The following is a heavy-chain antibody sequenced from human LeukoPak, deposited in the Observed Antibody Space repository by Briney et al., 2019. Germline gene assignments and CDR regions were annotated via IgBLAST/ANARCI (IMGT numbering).Heavy chain of an antibody. CDR2: ISSNGGST. CDR3: ARAKIVNWFDP. J-gene: IGHJ5*02. D-gene: IGHD3-16*02. V-gene: IGHV3-64*01. Sequence: PGGSLRLSCAASGFTFSNYGMHWVRQAPGKGLEYVSAISSNGGSTYYANTVKGRFTISRDNSKNTLYLQMGSLRAEDMAVYYCARAKIVNWFDPWGQGTLVTVSS. CDR1: GFTFSNYG.